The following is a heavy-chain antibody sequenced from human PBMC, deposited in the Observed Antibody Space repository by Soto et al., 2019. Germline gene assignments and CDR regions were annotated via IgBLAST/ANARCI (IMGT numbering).Heavy chain of an antibody. D-gene: IGHD2-2*01. CDR2: IIPIFCIA. Sequence: QVQLVQSGAGVNKPGSSVKVSCKAYGGTFSRYSITWVRQAPGHGLEWIGRIIPIFCIASYAQKFQGRVTITAGESTISAYMELSRLISDDTGVYYCARGVRDRETGLVRAAIDGMDVWGQGTTVTVSS. CDR1: GGTFSRYS. J-gene: IGHJ6*02. CDR3: ARGVRDRETGLVRAAIDGMDV. V-gene: IGHV1-69*02.